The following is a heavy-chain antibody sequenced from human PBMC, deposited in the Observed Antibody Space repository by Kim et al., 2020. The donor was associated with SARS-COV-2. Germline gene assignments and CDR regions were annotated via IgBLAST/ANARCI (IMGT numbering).Heavy chain of an antibody. Sequence: GGSLRLSCAASGFTFSSYWMHWVRQVPGKGLVWVSRINPDGSDTSYVDSVKGRFTISRDNAKDTLFLQMNSLRSGDTAVYYCATGFIAGRGGNSDWGQGTLVSVSP. J-gene: IGHJ4*02. CDR1: GFTFSSYW. CDR3: ATGFIAGRGGNSD. D-gene: IGHD2-21*02. CDR2: INPDGSDT. V-gene: IGHV3-74*01.